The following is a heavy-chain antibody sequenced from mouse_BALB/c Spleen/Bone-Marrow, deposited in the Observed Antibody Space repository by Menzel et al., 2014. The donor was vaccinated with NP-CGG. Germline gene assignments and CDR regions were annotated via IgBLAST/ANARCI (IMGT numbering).Heavy chain of an antibody. Sequence: VQLQQSGPNLVKPGASMKISCKASGYSFTGYYMHWVKQSHGKSLEWIGRVNPNNDGTTYTQKFKGKAILTVDKSSSTAYMELRSLTSEDSAVYYCARRDYGDYWGQGTTLTVSS. D-gene: IGHD1-1*02. CDR2: VNPNNDGT. CDR1: GYSFTGYY. CDR3: ARRDYGDY. J-gene: IGHJ2*01. V-gene: IGHV1-18*01.